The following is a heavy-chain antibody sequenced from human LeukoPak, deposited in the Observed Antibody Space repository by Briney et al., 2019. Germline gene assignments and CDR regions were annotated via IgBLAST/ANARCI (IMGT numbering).Heavy chain of an antibody. CDR3: ATLHFYAMGV. V-gene: IGHV3-23*01. Sequence: PGGSLRLSCAASGFTFNSYAMSWVRQAPGKGLEWVAFISGSGTDTFYADSVKGRFFISKDNTRDSLSLQMTSLSAEDTAMYYCATLHFYAMGVWGQGTTVTVSS. CDR2: ISGSGTDT. J-gene: IGHJ6*01. CDR1: GFTFNSYA.